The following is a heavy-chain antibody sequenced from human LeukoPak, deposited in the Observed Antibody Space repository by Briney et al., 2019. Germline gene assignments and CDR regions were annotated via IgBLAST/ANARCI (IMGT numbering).Heavy chain of an antibody. Sequence: GGSLRLSCAASGFTFGSYAMTWVRQAPGKGLEWVSAISGSGGSTYYADSVKGRFTISRDNSKNTLYLQMNSLRAEDTAVYYCAKGRDGSYDMAFDYWGQGTLVTVSS. CDR2: ISGSGGST. J-gene: IGHJ4*02. CDR1: GFTFGSYA. V-gene: IGHV3-23*01. D-gene: IGHD1-26*01. CDR3: AKGRDGSYDMAFDY.